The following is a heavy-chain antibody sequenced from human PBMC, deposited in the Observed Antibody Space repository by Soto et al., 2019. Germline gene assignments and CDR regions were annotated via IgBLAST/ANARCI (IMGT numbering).Heavy chain of an antibody. CDR1: GYIFINYY. CDR2: INPNGGST. J-gene: IGHJ4*02. D-gene: IGHD6-13*01. V-gene: IGHV1-46*01. CDR3: ARDLAAADY. Sequence: QVHLVQSGAEVKKPGASVKVSCKASGYIFINYYIHWVRQAPGQGLEWIGIINPNGGSTNYAQKFRGRVTMARDPSTSTVYGDLSSRRSDDTAVYYCARDLAAADYWGQGPLVTVSS.